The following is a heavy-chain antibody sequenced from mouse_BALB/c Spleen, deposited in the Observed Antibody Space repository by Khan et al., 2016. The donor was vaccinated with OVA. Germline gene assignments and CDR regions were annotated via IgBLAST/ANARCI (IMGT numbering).Heavy chain of an antibody. V-gene: IGHV2-6-5*01. CDR3: AKGVWSYYDTLDY. J-gene: IGHJ4*01. Sequence: QVQLKESGPGLVAPSQNLSLTCTVSGFSLSDYGVSWIRQPPGKGLEWLGVIWGGGSTYYNSDLKSRLSISKDNSKSQVFLNMSSLQSDDTAMFYCAKGVWSYYDTLDYWGQGTSVTVSS. CDR2: IWGGGST. CDR1: GFSLSDYG.